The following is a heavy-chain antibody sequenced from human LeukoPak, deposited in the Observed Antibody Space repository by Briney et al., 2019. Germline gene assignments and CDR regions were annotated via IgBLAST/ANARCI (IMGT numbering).Heavy chain of an antibody. CDR1: GFTVSSNY. D-gene: IGHD3-10*01. Sequence: GGSLRLSCAASGFTVSSNYMSWVRQAPRKGLEWVSVIYSGGSTYYADSVKGRFTISRDNSKNTLYLQMNSLRAEDTAVYYCARGAADYYGSGSYFDYWGQGTLVTVSS. CDR3: ARGAADYYGSGSYFDY. CDR2: IYSGGST. J-gene: IGHJ4*02. V-gene: IGHV3-53*01.